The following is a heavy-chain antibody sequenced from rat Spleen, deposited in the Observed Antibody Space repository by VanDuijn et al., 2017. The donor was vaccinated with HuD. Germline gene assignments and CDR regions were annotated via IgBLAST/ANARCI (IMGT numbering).Heavy chain of an antibody. D-gene: IGHD1-2*01. CDR2: IWGDGTT. CDR3: AREPYTTHISLDY. CDR1: GFSLTSYH. J-gene: IGHJ2*01. V-gene: IGHV2-32*01. Sequence: QVQLKESGPGLVKPSETLSLTCTVSGFSLTSYHVSWVRQPPGSGLEWMGVIWGDGTTADNSALSSRLSISRDTSKSQVLLTMNSLQSEDTATYYCAREPYTTHISLDYWGQGVMVTVSA.